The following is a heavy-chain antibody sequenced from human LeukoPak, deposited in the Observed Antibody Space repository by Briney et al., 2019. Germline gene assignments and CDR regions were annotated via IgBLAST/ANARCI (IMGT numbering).Heavy chain of an antibody. D-gene: IGHD3-9*01. V-gene: IGHV1-69*13. CDR2: IIPIFGTA. CDR3: ARVSDNYYYYGMDV. Sequence: SVKVSCKASGYTFTSYGISWVRQAPGQGLEWMGGIIPIFGTANYAQKFQGRVTITADESTSTAYMELSSLRSEDTAVYYCARVSDNYYYYGMDVWGQGTTVTVSS. CDR1: GYTFTSYG. J-gene: IGHJ6*02.